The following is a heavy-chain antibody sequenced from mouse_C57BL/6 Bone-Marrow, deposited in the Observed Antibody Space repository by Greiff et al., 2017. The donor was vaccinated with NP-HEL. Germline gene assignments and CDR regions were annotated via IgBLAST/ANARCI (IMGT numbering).Heavy chain of an antibody. D-gene: IGHD3-1*01. V-gene: IGHV1-64*01. CDR2: IHPNSGST. CDR3: ARSGYSFDY. Sequence: VQLQQPGAELVKPGASVKLSCKASGYTFTSYWMHWVKQRPGQGLEWIGMIHPNSGSTNYNEKFKSKATLTVDKSSSAAYMQLSSLTSEYSAVYYCARSGYSFDYWGQGTTLTVSS. J-gene: IGHJ2*01. CDR1: GYTFTSYW.